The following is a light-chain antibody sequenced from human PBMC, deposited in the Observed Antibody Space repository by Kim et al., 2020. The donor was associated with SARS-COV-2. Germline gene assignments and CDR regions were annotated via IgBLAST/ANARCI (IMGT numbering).Light chain of an antibody. CDR3: QSYDSSLSGYV. J-gene: IGLJ1*01. CDR1: SSNIGAGYA. CDR2: GNS. Sequence: GVTISCTGSSSNIGAGYAVPWYQQLPGTAPKLLIYGNSNRPSGVPDRFSGSKSGTSASLAITGLQAEDEADYYCQSYDSSLSGYVFGTGTKVTVL. V-gene: IGLV1-40*01.